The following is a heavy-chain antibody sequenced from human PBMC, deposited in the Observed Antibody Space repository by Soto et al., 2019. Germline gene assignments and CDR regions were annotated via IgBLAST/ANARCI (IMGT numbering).Heavy chain of an antibody. J-gene: IGHJ4*02. CDR1: GFSLNTRGVG. V-gene: IGHV2-5*02. D-gene: IGHD6-19*01. CDR3: AYRPSGFGSGWNFDF. CDR2: IHWDDEK. Sequence: QITLKESGPTLVIPTQTLTLTCTFSGFSLNTRGVGVGWIRQPPGKALEWVALIHWDDEKRYSPSLRNTLTITKDTTKNQVVLIMTNMDPVDTATYSCAYRPSGFGSGWNFDFWGQGILVTVSS.